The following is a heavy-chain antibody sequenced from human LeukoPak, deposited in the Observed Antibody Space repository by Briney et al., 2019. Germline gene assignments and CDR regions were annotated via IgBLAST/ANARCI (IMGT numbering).Heavy chain of an antibody. D-gene: IGHD3-3*01. CDR3: AKDHDFWRGYSDY. CDR1: GFTFSSYG. CDR2: IRSDGSNK. Sequence: PGGSLRLSCAASGFTFSSYGMHWVRQAPGKGLEWVAFIRSDGSNKYYADSVKGRFTISRDNSKNTLYLQMNNLRAEDTAVYYCAKDHDFWRGYSDYWGQGTLVTVSS. J-gene: IGHJ4*02. V-gene: IGHV3-30*02.